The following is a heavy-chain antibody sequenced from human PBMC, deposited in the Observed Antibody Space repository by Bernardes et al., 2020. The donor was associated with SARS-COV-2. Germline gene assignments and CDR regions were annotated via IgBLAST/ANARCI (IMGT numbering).Heavy chain of an antibody. CDR1: GFSFSSYA. CDR3: ARDRLELRGWFDY. V-gene: IGHV3-30-3*01. J-gene: IGHJ4*02. CDR2: ISYDGSNK. Sequence: GGSLRLSCAASGFSFSSYAMHWVRQAPGKGLEWVAVISYDGSNKYYADSVKGRFTISRDNSKNTLYLQMNSLRAEDTAVYNCARDRLELRGWFDYWGQGTLVTVSS. D-gene: IGHD1-7*01.